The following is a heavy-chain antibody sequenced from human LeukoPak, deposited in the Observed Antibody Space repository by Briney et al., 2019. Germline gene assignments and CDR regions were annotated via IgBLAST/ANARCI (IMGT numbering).Heavy chain of an antibody. CDR2: ISYDGSNK. CDR3: ARCRGGSCYHSDDN. CDR1: GFTFSNHG. V-gene: IGHV3-30*03. J-gene: IGHJ4*02. D-gene: IGHD2-15*01. Sequence: GGSLRPSCAASGFTFSNHGMHWVRQAPGKGLEWVAVISYDGSNKYYADSVKGRFTISRDNSKNTLYLQMSSLRAEDTAVFYCARCRGGSCYHSDDNWGQGTLVTVSS.